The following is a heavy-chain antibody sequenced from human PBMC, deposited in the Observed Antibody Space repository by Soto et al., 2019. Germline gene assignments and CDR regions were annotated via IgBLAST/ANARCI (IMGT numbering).Heavy chain of an antibody. J-gene: IGHJ4*02. CDR3: ARVGSSGWSPDY. Sequence: PSETVSLTXSVSGGSISGHYWTWIRQSPGKGLEWFGYIFYSGSTNYNPSLQSRVTLSVDTSKNQLSLKMSSVAAAGPAVYYCARVGSSGWSPDYWGRRTLVTVSS. CDR1: GGSISGHY. D-gene: IGHD6-19*01. V-gene: IGHV4-59*11. CDR2: IFYSGST.